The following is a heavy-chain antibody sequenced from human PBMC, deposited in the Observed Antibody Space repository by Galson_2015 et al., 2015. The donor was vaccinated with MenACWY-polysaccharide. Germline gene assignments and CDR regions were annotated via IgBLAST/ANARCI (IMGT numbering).Heavy chain of an antibody. V-gene: IGHV3-7*01. CDR2: IKQDGSEK. J-gene: IGHJ4*02. D-gene: IGHD3-10*01. CDR1: GFTFSNFW. CDR3: ARERWVRGVFVDQ. Sequence: SLRLSCAASGFTFSNFWMSWVRQAPGKELEWVASIKQDGSEKYLVDSVKGRFTISRDNAENSLFLQMNSLRAEDTAVYYCARERWVRGVFVDQWGQGTLVTVSS.